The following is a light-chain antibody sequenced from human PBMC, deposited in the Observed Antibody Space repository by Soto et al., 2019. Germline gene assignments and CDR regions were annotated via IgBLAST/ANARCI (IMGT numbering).Light chain of an antibody. CDR1: SSHVGGYNY. Sequence: QSALTQPASVSGSPGQSITISCTGTSSHVGGYNYVSWYQHHPGKAPKLMIYDVSNRPSGVPNRFSGSKSGNTASLTISGLQPEDEADYYCSSYTTSNTRQIVFGTGTKLTVL. CDR2: DVS. CDR3: SSYTTSNTRQIV. J-gene: IGLJ1*01. V-gene: IGLV2-14*03.